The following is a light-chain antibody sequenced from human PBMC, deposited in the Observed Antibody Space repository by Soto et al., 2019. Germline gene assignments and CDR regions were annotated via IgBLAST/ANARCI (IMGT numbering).Light chain of an antibody. J-gene: IGKJ1*01. CDR3: QQYGTSPRT. CDR2: DAS. V-gene: IGKV3-20*01. CDR1: ESVSSNY. Sequence: EIVLTQSPGTLSLSPGERATLSCRATESVSSNYLAWYQQKPGQAPRVLIYDASIRATGIPDRFSGSGSETDFTLTISRLEPEDFAVYYCQQYGTSPRTFGQGTKVEIK.